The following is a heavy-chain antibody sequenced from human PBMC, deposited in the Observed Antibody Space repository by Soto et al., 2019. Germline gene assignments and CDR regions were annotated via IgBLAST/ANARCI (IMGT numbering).Heavy chain of an antibody. CDR3: ARDGIVSYFDY. J-gene: IGHJ4*02. CDR1: GGSISSYY. CDR2: FYYSGST. Sequence: PSETLSLTSTVSGGSISSYYWSWIRQPPGKGLEWIGHFYYSGSTNYNPSLKSRVTISVDTSKNQFSLKLSSVTAADTAVYYCARDGIVSYFDYWGQGTLFTVSS. V-gene: IGHV4-59*01. D-gene: IGHD2-15*01.